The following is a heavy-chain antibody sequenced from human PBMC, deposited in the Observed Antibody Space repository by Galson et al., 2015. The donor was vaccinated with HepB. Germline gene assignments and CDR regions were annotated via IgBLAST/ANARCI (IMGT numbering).Heavy chain of an antibody. CDR1: GLTFSSYA. CDR3: ARGHWRFDY. J-gene: IGHJ4*02. V-gene: IGHV3-30*04. Sequence: SLRLSCAASGLTFSSYAMHWVRQAPGKGLEWVAVISYDGSNKYYADSVKGRFTISRDNSKNTLYLQMNSLRAEDTAVYYCARGHWRFDYWGQGTLVTVSS. CDR2: ISYDGSNK.